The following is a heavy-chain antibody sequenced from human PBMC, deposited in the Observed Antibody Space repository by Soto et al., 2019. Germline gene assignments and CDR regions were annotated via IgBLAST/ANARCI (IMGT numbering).Heavy chain of an antibody. CDR2: MNPIDGAA. Sequence: ASVKVSCKASGYDFTAYDINWVRQASGQGLEWMGWMNPIDGAAGSARRFQGRISMTRNTATGTAYLELTSLRSDDSAVYYCGRGPSPRAPAGGTPYYYAMDVWGQGTTVTVSS. CDR1: GYDFTAYD. D-gene: IGHD6-13*01. V-gene: IGHV1-8*02. J-gene: IGHJ6*02. CDR3: GRGPSPRAPAGGTPYYYAMDV.